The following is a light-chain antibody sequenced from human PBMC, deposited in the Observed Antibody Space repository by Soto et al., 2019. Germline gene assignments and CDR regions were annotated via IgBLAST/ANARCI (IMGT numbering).Light chain of an antibody. CDR2: EVT. CDR1: SVDINY. CDR3: SSYAGRDIWV. V-gene: IGLV2-8*01. J-gene: IGLJ3*02. Sequence: QSALTQPPSASGSRGQSVTISCTGTSVDINYVSWFQQHPGKAPKLIICEVTKRPSGVPDRFSGSKSGNTASLTVSGLQDADEADYYCSSYAGRDIWVFGGGTKLTVL.